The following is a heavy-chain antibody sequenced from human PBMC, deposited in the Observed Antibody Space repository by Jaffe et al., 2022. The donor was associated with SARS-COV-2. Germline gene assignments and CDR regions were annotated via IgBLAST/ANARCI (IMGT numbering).Heavy chain of an antibody. CDR3: ARISYSSGWDVDS. D-gene: IGHD6-19*01. CDR1: GGSMSSYY. CDR2: IYYSGST. Sequence: QVQLQESGPGLVKPSETLSLTCTVSGGSMSSYYWSWIRQLPGKGLEWIGYIYYSGSTNYNPSLNSRVTISVDTSKNQFSLRLDSVTPADTAVYYCARISYSSGWDVDSWGQGALVTVSS. V-gene: IGHV4-59*01. J-gene: IGHJ4*02.